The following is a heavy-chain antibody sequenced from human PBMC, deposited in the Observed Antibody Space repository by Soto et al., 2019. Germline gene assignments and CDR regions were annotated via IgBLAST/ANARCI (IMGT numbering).Heavy chain of an antibody. Sequence: SETRSLTCTVSGASISSYYWSWIRQPPGKGLEWIGYIYYSGSTNYKPSLKSRVTTSVDTSKNHFSLKLSSVTAADTAMYYCARDTTPSLWGQGTLVTVS. CDR3: ARDTTPSL. D-gene: IGHD1-1*01. CDR2: IYYSGST. V-gene: IGHV4-59*01. CDR1: GASISSYY. J-gene: IGHJ4*02.